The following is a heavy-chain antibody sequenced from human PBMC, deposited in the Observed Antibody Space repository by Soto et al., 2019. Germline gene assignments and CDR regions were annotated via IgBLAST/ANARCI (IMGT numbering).Heavy chain of an antibody. J-gene: IGHJ5*02. CDR2: ISAYNGNT. Sequence: QVQLVQSGAEVKKPGASVKVSCKASGYTFTSYGISWVRQAPGQGLEWMGWISAYNGNTNYAQKLQGRVTMTTDTSTSTAYLELRSLRSDDTAVYYCARDTVDYYVSGSEALYNWFDPLGQGTLVTVSS. CDR3: ARDTVDYYVSGSEALYNWFDP. CDR1: GYTFTSYG. D-gene: IGHD3-10*01. V-gene: IGHV1-18*01.